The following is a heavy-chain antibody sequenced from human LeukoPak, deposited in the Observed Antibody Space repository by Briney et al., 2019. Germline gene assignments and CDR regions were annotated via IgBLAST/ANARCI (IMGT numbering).Heavy chain of an antibody. V-gene: IGHV4-4*07. D-gene: IGHD1-26*01. CDR2: IYPSGST. J-gene: IGHJ4*02. Sequence: SVTLSLTCTVSGASISIYYWTCIPRPAGKGREWIGRIYPSGSTNYNPSLKSRVNMSVDTSKKQFSLKLSSATAADTAVYYCSTCSGGYAYYAYWGQGTLVTVYS. CDR1: GASISIYY. CDR3: STCSGGYAYYAY.